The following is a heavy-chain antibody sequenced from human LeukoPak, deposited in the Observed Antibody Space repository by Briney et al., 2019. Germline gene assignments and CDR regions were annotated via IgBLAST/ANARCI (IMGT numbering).Heavy chain of an antibody. CDR3: ARLKLGILGYFDY. V-gene: IGHV4-39*01. D-gene: IGHD7-27*01. CDR2: IYYSGST. J-gene: IGHJ4*02. Sequence: SETLSLTCTVSTGSISSSSYYWGWIRQPPGKGLEWIGSIYYSGSTYYNPSLKSRVTISVDTSKNQFSLKLSSVTAADTAVYYCARLKLGILGYFDYWGQGTLVTVSS. CDR1: TGSISSSSYY.